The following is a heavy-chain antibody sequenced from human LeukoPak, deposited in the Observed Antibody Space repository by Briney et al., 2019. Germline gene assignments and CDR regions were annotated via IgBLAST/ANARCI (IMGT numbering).Heavy chain of an antibody. CDR3: AKDRCSNGIGCYYYYMEV. V-gene: IGHV3-23*01. CDR1: GFTFRWYT. J-gene: IGHJ6*03. D-gene: IGHD2-8*01. CDR2: IDGDGYST. Sequence: GGSLRLSCAGSGFTFRWYTMSWVRQAPGKGLEWLSSIDGDGYSTHYADSVKGRFTISRDNSKNTLYLQMNSLRAEDTAIYYCAKDRCSNGIGCYYYYMEVWGKGTTVTISS.